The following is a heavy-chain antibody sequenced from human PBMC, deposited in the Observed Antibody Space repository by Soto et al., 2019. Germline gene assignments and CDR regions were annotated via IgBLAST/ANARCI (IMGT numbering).Heavy chain of an antibody. CDR3: ARGQTYGDYVLPFDY. Sequence: QVQLQESGPGLVKPSGTLSLTCAVSGGSISSSNWWSWVRQPPGKGLEWIGEIYHSGSTNYNPSLKSRVTISVDKSKNQSALKLSSVTAADTAVYYCARGQTYGDYVLPFDYWGQGTLVTVSS. CDR2: IYHSGST. CDR1: GGSISSSNW. J-gene: IGHJ4*02. V-gene: IGHV4-4*02. D-gene: IGHD4-17*01.